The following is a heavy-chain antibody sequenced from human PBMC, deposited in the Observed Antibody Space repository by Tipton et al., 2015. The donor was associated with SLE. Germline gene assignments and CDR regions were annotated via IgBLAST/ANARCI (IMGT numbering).Heavy chain of an antibody. CDR2: INSDGSST. J-gene: IGHJ3*02. CDR3: ARVDSSSWSDAFDI. D-gene: IGHD6-13*01. V-gene: IGHV3-74*01. Sequence: GSLRLSCAASGFTFDDYAMHWVRQAPGKGLVWVSRINSDGSSTSYADSVKGRFTISRDNAKNTLYLQMNSLRAEDTAVYYCARVDSSSWSDAFDIWGQGTMVTVSS. CDR1: GFTFDDYA.